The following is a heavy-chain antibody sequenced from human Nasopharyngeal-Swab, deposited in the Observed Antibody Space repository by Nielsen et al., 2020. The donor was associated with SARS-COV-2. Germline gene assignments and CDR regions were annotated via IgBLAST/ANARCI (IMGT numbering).Heavy chain of an antibody. V-gene: IGHV3-21*01. CDR1: GFTFNNYN. CDR3: ARDGLDYDFWSAYFMDV. Sequence: GGSLRLSCAASGFTFNNYNFNWVRQAPGKGLEWVSSISNSSGYIYYADSVKGRFTISRDNAKNSLYLQMNSLRAEDTALYYCARDGLDYDFWSAYFMDVWGQGTTVTVSS. CDR2: ISNSSGYI. J-gene: IGHJ6*02. D-gene: IGHD3-3*01.